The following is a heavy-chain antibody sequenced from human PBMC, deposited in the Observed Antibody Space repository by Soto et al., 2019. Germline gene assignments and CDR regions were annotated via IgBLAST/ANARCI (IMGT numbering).Heavy chain of an antibody. CDR3: ARASFPYCSGGSCYPNYYYYYMDV. CDR2: IWYDGSNK. CDR1: GFTFSSYG. Sequence: QVQLVESGGGVVQPGRSLRLSCAASGFTFSSYGMHWVRQAPGKGLEWVAVIWYDGSNKYYADSVKGRFTISRDNSKNTLYLQMNSLRAEDTAVYYCARASFPYCSGGSCYPNYYYYYMDVWGKGTTVTVSS. D-gene: IGHD2-15*01. V-gene: IGHV3-33*01. J-gene: IGHJ6*03.